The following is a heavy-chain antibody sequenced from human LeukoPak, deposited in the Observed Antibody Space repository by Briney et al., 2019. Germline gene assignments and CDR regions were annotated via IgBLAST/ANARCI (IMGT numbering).Heavy chain of an antibody. CDR2: VDPEDGKT. D-gene: IGHD6-13*01. J-gene: IGHJ6*03. Sequence: ASVKVSCKVSGYTFTDYYMHWVQQAPGKGLEWMGLVDPEDGKTIYAEKFQGRVTITADTSTDTAYMELSSLRSEDTAVYYCATVRKYSSSWYKSYYYYMDVWGKGTTVTVSS. CDR3: ATVRKYSSSWYKSYYYYMDV. CDR1: GYTFTDYY. V-gene: IGHV1-69-2*01.